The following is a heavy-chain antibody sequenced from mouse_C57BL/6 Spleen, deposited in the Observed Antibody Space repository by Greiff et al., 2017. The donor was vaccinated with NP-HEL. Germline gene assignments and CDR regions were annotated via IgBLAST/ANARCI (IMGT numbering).Heavy chain of an antibody. CDR1: GYTFTSYW. Sequence: VQLQQSGAELVKPGASVKMSCKASGYTFTSYWITWVKQRPGQGLEWIGDIYPGSGSTNYNEKFKSKATLTVDTSSSTAYMQLSSLTSEDSAVYYCARQEDYGSRNWYFDVWGTGTTVTVSS. V-gene: IGHV1-55*01. D-gene: IGHD1-1*01. CDR2: IYPGSGST. J-gene: IGHJ1*03. CDR3: ARQEDYGSRNWYFDV.